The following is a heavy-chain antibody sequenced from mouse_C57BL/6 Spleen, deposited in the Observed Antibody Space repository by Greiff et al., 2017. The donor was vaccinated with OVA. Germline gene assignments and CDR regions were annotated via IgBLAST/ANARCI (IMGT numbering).Heavy chain of an antibody. CDR3: ARIYYDYDGYAMDY. V-gene: IGHV2-6*01. CDR1: GFSLTSYG. J-gene: IGHJ4*01. CDR2: IWGVGST. D-gene: IGHD2-4*01. Sequence: LQESGPGLVAPSQSLSITCTVSGFSLTSYGVDWVRQSPGKGLEWLGVIWGVGSTNYNSALKSRLSISKDNSKSQVFLKMNSLQTDDTAMYYGARIYYDYDGYAMDYWGQGTSVTVSS.